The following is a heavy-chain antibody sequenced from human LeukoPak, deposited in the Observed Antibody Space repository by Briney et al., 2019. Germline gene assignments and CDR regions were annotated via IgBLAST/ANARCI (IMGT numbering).Heavy chain of an antibody. CDR2: IKQDGSEK. D-gene: IGHD3-10*01. CDR3: ARVDMVRGVIMGAFDY. CDR1: GFTFSSYW. J-gene: IGHJ4*02. V-gene: IGHV3-7*01. Sequence: PGGSLRLSCAASGFTFSSYWMSWVRQAPGKGLEWVATIKQDGSEKYYVDSVKGRFTISRDNAKNSLYLQMNSLRAEDTAVYYCARVDMVRGVIMGAFDYWGQGTLVTVSS.